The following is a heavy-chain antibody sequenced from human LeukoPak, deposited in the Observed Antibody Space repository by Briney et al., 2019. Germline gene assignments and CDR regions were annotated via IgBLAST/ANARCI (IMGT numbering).Heavy chain of an antibody. V-gene: IGHV3-9*01. CDR2: ISWNSGSI. CDR3: AKDIIPSNYYDSSLGFDY. CDR1: GFTFDDYA. Sequence: QPGRSLRLSCAASGFTFDDYAMHWVRQAPGKGLEWVSGISWNSGSIGYADSVKGRFTISRDNAKNSLYLQMNSLRAEDTALYYCAKDIIPSNYYDSSLGFDYWGQGTLVTVSS. J-gene: IGHJ4*02. D-gene: IGHD3-22*01.